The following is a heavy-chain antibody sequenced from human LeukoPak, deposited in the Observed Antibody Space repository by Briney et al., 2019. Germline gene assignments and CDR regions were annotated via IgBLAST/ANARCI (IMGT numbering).Heavy chain of an antibody. V-gene: IGHV4-39*07. D-gene: IGHD6-19*01. CDR3: ARGAERHSSGWYLPY. CDR2: IYYSGNT. CDR1: GDSISGSSYY. J-gene: IGHJ4*02. Sequence: SETLSLTCTVSGDSISGSSYYWGWIRQPPGKGLEWIGSIYYSGNTYYNPSLKSRVTISVDTSKNQFSLKLTSVTAADTAVYYCARGAERHSSGWYLPYWGRGTRVTVSS.